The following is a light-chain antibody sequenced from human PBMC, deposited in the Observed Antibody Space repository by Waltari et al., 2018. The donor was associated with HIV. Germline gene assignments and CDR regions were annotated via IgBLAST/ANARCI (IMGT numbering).Light chain of an antibody. CDR1: QGISSY. CDR2: AAA. CDR3: QQSYSTPGT. Sequence: DIQIPQSPSSLSASVGDRVTIPCRASQGISSYLNWYQQKPGKAPKLRIYAAASLQSGVPSRFSGSGSGTDFTLTISSLQPGDFATYYCQQSYSTPGTFGQGTKVEIK. J-gene: IGKJ1*01. V-gene: IGKV1-39*01.